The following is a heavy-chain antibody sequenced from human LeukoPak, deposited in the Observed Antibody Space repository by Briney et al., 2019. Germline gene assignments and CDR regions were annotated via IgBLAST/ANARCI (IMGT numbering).Heavy chain of an antibody. J-gene: IGHJ3*02. V-gene: IGHV1-8*01. D-gene: IGHD2-21*02. CDR1: GYTFTSYD. CDR3: ARDLAYCGGDCYSDVFDI. CDR2: MNPNSGNT. Sequence: ASVKVSCKASGYTFTSYDINWVRQATGQGLEWMGWMNPNSGNTGYAQKFQGRVTMTRNTSISTAYMELSSLRSEDTAVYYCARDLAYCGGDCYSDVFDIWGQGTMVTVSS.